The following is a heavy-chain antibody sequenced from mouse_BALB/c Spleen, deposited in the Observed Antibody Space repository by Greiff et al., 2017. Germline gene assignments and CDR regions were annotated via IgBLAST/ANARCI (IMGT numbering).Heavy chain of an antibody. V-gene: IGHV2-9-2*01. Sequence: VKLQESGPGLVAPSQSLSITCTVSGFSLTSYDISWIRQPPGKGLEWLGVIWTGGGTNYNSAFMSRLSISKDNSKSQVFLKMNSLQTDDTAIYYCVREGTTVVEEFAYWGQGTLVTVSA. CDR1: GFSLTSYD. CDR3: VREGTTVVEEFAY. CDR2: IWTGGGT. D-gene: IGHD1-1*01. J-gene: IGHJ3*01.